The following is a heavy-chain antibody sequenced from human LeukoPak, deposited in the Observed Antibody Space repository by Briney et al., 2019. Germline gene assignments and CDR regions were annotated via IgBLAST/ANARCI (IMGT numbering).Heavy chain of an antibody. J-gene: IGHJ4*02. CDR2: INPNNGDT. D-gene: IGHD4-17*01. Sequence: GASVKVSCKASGYTFSGNFMHWVRQAPGQGLEWMGWINPNNGDTNYAQKFQGRVTMTRDTSISTAYMELSSLRSDDTAVYYCARARGSQISTGYLDYWGQGTLVAVSS. CDR1: GYTFSGNF. CDR3: ARARGSQISTGYLDY. V-gene: IGHV1-2*02.